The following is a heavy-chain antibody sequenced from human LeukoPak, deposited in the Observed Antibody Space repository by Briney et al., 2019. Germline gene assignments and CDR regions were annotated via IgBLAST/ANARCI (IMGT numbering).Heavy chain of an antibody. CDR1: GFTFSRFW. CDR3: ARRGYHDY. J-gene: IGHJ4*02. Sequence: GGSLRLSCAASGFTFSRFWMSWVRQAPGKGLEWMANIKQDGSEKYYVDSVKGRFTISRDNAKNSLYLQMNSLRAEDTAVYYCARRGYHDYWGQGTLVTVSS. V-gene: IGHV3-7*01. CDR2: IKQDGSEK. D-gene: IGHD2-15*01.